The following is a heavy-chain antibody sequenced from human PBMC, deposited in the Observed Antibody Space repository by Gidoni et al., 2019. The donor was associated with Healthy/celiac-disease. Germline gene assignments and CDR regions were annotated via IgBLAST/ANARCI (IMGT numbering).Heavy chain of an antibody. CDR1: VGSISSYY. CDR2: IDYSGST. Sequence: QVQLQESDPGLLKPSATLSLTCTVSVGSISSYYWSWIRHPPGNGLEWSGDIDYSGSTNYNPSLKSRVTISVDTSKNQFALKLSSVTAADTVVYYCARHAGLRADFDDWGQGTLVTVSS. D-gene: IGHD4-17*01. J-gene: IGHJ4*02. V-gene: IGHV4-59*08. CDR3: ARHAGLRADFDD.